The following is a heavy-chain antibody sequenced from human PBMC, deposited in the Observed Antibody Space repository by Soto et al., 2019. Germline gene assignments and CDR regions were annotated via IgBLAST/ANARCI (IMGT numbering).Heavy chain of an antibody. Sequence: HPGGSLRLSCAVSGFTFSMYWMSWVRQAPGKGLEWVAHIRDDGTTQNYVDSVRGRFTVSRDNAKNSLYLQMTSLRAEDTAVYYCAREVPGLRVVLDKWGQGTRVTVSS. CDR3: AREVPGLRVVLDK. CDR1: GFTFSMYW. CDR2: IRDDGTTQ. V-gene: IGHV3-7*05. J-gene: IGHJ4*02. D-gene: IGHD3-3*01.